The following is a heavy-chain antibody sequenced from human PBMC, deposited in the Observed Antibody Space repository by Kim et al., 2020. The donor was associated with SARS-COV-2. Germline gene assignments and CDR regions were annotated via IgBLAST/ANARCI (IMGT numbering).Heavy chain of an antibody. V-gene: IGHV5-51*01. CDR3: ARQGHDYGDYGER. J-gene: IGHJ4*02. Sequence: YSPSFQGQVTISADKSISTAYLQWSSLKASDTAMYYCARQGHDYGDYGERWGQGTLVTVSS. D-gene: IGHD4-17*01.